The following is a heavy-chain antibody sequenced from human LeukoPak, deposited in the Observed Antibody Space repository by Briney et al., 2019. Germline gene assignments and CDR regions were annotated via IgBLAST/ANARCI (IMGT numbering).Heavy chain of an antibody. Sequence: GGSLRLSCAASGFTFSLYGMHWVRQAPGKGLEWVAVISYHGNNEYYADSVKGRFTISRDNSKNTLYLQMNSLTAEDTAVYYCARCPESSGYYFELASWGQGTLVTVSS. V-gene: IGHV3-30*03. CDR3: ARCPESSGYYFELAS. CDR2: ISYHGNNE. J-gene: IGHJ4*02. CDR1: GFTFSLYG. D-gene: IGHD3-22*01.